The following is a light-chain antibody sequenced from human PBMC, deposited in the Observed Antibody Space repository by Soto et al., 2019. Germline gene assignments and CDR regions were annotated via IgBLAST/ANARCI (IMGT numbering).Light chain of an antibody. V-gene: IGLV2-8*01. J-gene: IGLJ2*01. CDR1: SRDVAGYDY. CDR2: EVS. Sequence: QSALTQPPSASGSPGQSVTMSCTGTSRDVAGYDYVSWYQQHPGKAPKLMIYEVSKRPSGVPDRFSGSKSGNTASLTVSGLQAEAEADYYCSSYAGSNNFVFGGGTKRTV. CDR3: SSYAGSNNFV.